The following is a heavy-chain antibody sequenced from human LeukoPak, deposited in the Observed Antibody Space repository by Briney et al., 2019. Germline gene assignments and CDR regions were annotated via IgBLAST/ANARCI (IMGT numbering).Heavy chain of an antibody. V-gene: IGHV3-23*01. CDR1: GFTFNKFA. CDR2: ISGSADST. J-gene: IGHJ4*02. Sequence: GGSLRLSCAASGFTFNKFAMSWVRQAPGQGLDWVSSISGSADSTYYADSVKGRFTISRDNSKNTLFLLMNIPRAEDTAVYFCARDAGKGSKDFEFDYWGQGTRVTVSS. D-gene: IGHD1-14*01. CDR3: ARDAGKGSKDFEFDY.